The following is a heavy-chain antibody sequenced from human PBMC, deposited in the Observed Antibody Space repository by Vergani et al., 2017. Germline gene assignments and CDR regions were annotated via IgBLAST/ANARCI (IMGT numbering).Heavy chain of an antibody. CDR3: ARVRQYRGNNWFEP. CDR1: GGSISSYY. CDR2: IYYSGST. Sequence: QVQLQESGPGLVKPSETLSLTCTVSGGSISSYYWSWIRQPPGKGLEWIGYIYYSGSTNYNPSLKSRVTISVDTSKNQFSLKLSSVTAAETAGYYCARVRQYRGNNWFEPWGQGTLVTVSS. J-gene: IGHJ5*02. D-gene: IGHD2-2*01. V-gene: IGHV4-59*01.